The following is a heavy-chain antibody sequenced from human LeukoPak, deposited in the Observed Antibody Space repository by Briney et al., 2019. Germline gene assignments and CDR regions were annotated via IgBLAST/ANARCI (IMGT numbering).Heavy chain of an antibody. CDR1: GYIFSSYG. Sequence: ASVKVSCKASGYIFSSYGISWVRQAPGQGLEWMGWINTYNGNTNYVQKLQGRVTMTTDTSTSTAYMELRSLRSDDTAVYYCARYRPDEYSNGWYLVEYYFDFWGQGTLVTVSS. CDR3: ARYRPDEYSNGWYLVEYYFDF. D-gene: IGHD6-19*01. J-gene: IGHJ4*02. CDR2: INTYNGNT. V-gene: IGHV1-18*01.